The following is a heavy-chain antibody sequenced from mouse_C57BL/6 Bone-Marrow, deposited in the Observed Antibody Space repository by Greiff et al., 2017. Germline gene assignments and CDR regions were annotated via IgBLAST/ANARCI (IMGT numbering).Heavy chain of an antibody. CDR2: IDPENGDT. CDR3: TTDGYYGYYYAMDY. V-gene: IGHV14-4*01. CDR1: GFNIKDDY. Sequence: VQLQQPGAELVKPGASVKLSCKASGFNIKDDYMHWVKQRPEQGLEWIGWIDPENGDTEYASKFQGKATITADTSSNTAYLQLSSLTSEDTAVYYCTTDGYYGYYYAMDYWGQGTSVTVSS. D-gene: IGHD2-3*01. J-gene: IGHJ4*01.